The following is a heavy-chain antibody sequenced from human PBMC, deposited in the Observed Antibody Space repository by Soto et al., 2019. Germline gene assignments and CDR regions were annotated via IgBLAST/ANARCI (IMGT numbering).Heavy chain of an antibody. Sequence: VQLVESGGGVVQPGRSLRLSCAASGFTFSSYAMHWVRQAPGKGLEWVAVISYDGSNKYYADSVKGRFTISRDNSKNTLYLQMNSLRAEDTAVYYCASRAQDIVVVPAALTWGQGTLVTVSS. J-gene: IGHJ4*02. CDR1: GFTFSSYA. CDR3: ASRAQDIVVVPAALT. D-gene: IGHD2-2*01. CDR2: ISYDGSNK. V-gene: IGHV3-30-3*01.